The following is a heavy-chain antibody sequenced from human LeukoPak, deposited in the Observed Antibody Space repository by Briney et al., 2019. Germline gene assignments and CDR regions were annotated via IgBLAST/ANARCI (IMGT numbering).Heavy chain of an antibody. CDR2: IYYSGST. V-gene: IGHV4-39*07. CDR3: ARVLVKGYYYYYGMDV. D-gene: IGHD3-3*01. J-gene: IGHJ6*02. Sequence: PSETLSLTCTVPGGSISSSSYYWGWIRQPPGKGLEWIGSIYYSGSTYYNPSLKSRVTISVDTSKNQFSLKLSSVTAADTAVYYCARVLVKGYYYYYGMDVWGQGTTVTVSS. CDR1: GGSISSSSYY.